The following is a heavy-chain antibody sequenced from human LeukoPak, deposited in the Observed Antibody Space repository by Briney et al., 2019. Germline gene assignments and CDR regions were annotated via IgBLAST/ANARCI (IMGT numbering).Heavy chain of an antibody. V-gene: IGHV3-23*01. CDR2: ISGSGGST. CDR3: AKDPWVTSGDPPEYFDY. D-gene: IGHD3-10*01. CDR1: GFNFRAYW. Sequence: GGSLRLSCTTSGFNFRAYWMAWVRQAPGKGLEWVSAISGSGGSTYYADSVKGRFTISRDNSKNTLYLQMNSLRAEDTAVYYCAKDPWVTSGDPPEYFDYWGQGTLVTVSS. J-gene: IGHJ4*02.